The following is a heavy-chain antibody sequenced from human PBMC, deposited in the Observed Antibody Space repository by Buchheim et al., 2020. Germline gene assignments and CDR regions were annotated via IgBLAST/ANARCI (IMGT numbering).Heavy chain of an antibody. CDR1: GFTFSSYS. J-gene: IGHJ6*03. D-gene: IGHD3-3*01. V-gene: IGHV3-48*01. Sequence: EVQLVESGGGLVQPGGSLRLSCAASGFTFSSYSMNWVRKAPGKGLEWVSYISSSSSTIYYADSVKGRFTISRDNAKNSLYLQMNSLRAEDTAVYYCARDNRGEYYDFWSGYYSYYYYMDVWGKGTT. CDR2: ISSSSSTI. CDR3: ARDNRGEYYDFWSGYYSYYYYMDV.